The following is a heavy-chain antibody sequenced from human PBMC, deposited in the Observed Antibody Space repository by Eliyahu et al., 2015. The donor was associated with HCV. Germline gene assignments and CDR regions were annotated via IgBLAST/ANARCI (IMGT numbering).Heavy chain of an antibody. Sequence: EVQLVDSGGGLVQPGGSLRLSCAASGFAFIGYEMHWVRQAPGKGLEGVSYISTTGGTMYYADSVRGRFTSSRDNIKNSLYLQMNSLRPEDTAVYFCARGQFRALDFWGQGTRVTVSS. J-gene: IGHJ4*02. V-gene: IGHV3-48*03. D-gene: IGHD2-21*01. CDR1: GFAFIGYE. CDR3: ARGQFRALDF. CDR2: ISTTGGTM.